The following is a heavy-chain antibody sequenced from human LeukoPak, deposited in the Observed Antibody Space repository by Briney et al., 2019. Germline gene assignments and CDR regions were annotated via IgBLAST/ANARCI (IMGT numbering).Heavy chain of an antibody. J-gene: IGHJ4*02. CDR3: ARITYYYDSSGYHPDY. D-gene: IGHD3-22*01. V-gene: IGHV3-11*01. CDR1: GFTFSDYY. Sequence: GGFLRLSCAASGFTFSDYYMSWIRQAPGKGLEWVSYISSSGSTIYYADSVKGRFTISRDNAKNSLYLQMNSLRAEDTAVYYCARITYYYDSSGYHPDYWGQGTLVTVSS. CDR2: ISSSGSTI.